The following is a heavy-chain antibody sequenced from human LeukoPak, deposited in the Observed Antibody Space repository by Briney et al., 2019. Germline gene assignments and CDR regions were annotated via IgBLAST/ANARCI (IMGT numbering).Heavy chain of an antibody. CDR3: ARRVVWFGESHRPFDS. Sequence: SETLSLTCTVSGGSVSSSSSYWGWIRQPPGKGLEWIGSIYNSGSRTTYYNPSLKSRVTISVDTSNNQFSLKLTSLTAADTAVYYCARRVVWFGESHRPFDSWGHGTLVTVSS. D-gene: IGHD3-10*01. J-gene: IGHJ4*01. V-gene: IGHV4-39*01. CDR2: IYNSGSRTT. CDR1: GGSVSSSSSY.